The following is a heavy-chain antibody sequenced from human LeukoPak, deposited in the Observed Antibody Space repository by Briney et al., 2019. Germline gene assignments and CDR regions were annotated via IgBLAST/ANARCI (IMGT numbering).Heavy chain of an antibody. CDR2: INYSGNT. CDR1: SGSISGSDYY. CDR3: ASETKLWFGEFDY. Sequence: PSETLSLTCTVSSGSISGSDYYWCWIRQPPGKGLEWIGSINYSGNTYYDSSLKSRVTISVDTSKNHFSLRLSSVTAADTAVYYCASETKLWFGEFDYWGQGTLVTVSS. V-gene: IGHV4-39*02. D-gene: IGHD3-10*01. J-gene: IGHJ4*02.